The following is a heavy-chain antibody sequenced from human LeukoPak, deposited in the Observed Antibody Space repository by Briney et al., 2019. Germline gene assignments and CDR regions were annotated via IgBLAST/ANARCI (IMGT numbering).Heavy chain of an antibody. D-gene: IGHD2-21*02. V-gene: IGHV3-23*01. Sequence: GGSLRLSCAASGFNFRSYAMTWVRQAPGKGLEWVSVVDGSGGVTYYADSVKGRFSISRDNSRNTLYMQMKNLRAEDTALYYCAKVLYVAATSDAFDLWGRGTLVTVSS. CDR3: AKVLYVAATSDAFDL. J-gene: IGHJ3*01. CDR2: VDGSGGVT. CDR1: GFNFRSYA.